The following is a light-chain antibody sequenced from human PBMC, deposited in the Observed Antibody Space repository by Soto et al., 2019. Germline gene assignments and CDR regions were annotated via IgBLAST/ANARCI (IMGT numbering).Light chain of an antibody. CDR3: HQYGSSPPYT. J-gene: IGKJ2*01. V-gene: IGKV3-20*01. CDR1: QSVTNNY. CDR2: GSS. Sequence: EVVLTQSPGTLSLSPGESATLSCRASQSVTNNYFARYQQKPRQAPRLLIFGSSDRATGIPDRFSGSGSGTDFTLTISRLEPEDFAVYYCHQYGSSPPYTFGQGTKLEIK.